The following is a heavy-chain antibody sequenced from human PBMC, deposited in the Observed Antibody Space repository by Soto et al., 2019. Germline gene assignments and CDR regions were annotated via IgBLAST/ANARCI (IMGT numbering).Heavy chain of an antibody. D-gene: IGHD3-3*01. CDR2: IYYSGST. CDR3: ARESLSITIFGVVIPNWFDP. CDR1: GGSISSGGYY. Sequence: NPSETLSLTCTVSGGSISSGGYYWSWIRQHPGKGLEWIGYIYYSGSTYYNPSLKSRVTISVDTSKNQFSLKLSSVTAADTAVYYCARESLSITIFGVVIPNWFDPWGQGTLVTV. J-gene: IGHJ5*02. V-gene: IGHV4-31*03.